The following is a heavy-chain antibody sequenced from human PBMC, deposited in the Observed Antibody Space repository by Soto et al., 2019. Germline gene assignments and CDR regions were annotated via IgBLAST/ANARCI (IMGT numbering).Heavy chain of an antibody. Sequence: PGGSLRLSCAASGFTFNSYAMHWVRQAPGKGLEWVAVISYDGSNKYYADSVKGRFTISRDNSKNTLYLQMNSLRAEDTAVYYCARDYRAGAGTQADNWFDPWGQGTLVNVAS. CDR1: GFTFNSYA. J-gene: IGHJ5*02. V-gene: IGHV3-30-3*01. D-gene: IGHD6-19*01. CDR2: ISYDGSNK. CDR3: ARDYRAGAGTQADNWFDP.